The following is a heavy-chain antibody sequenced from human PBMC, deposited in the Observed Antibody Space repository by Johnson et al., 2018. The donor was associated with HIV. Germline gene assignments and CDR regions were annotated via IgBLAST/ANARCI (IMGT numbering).Heavy chain of an antibody. CDR2: ISSSGSTI. V-gene: IGHV3-48*04. Sequence: VQLVESGGGLVQPGGSLRLSCAASGFTFSSYAMHWVRQAPGKGLEWVSYISSSGSTIYYADSVKGRFTISRDNAKNSLYLQMNSLRAEDTAVYYCALNWGAEGAFDIWGQGTMVTVSS. D-gene: IGHD7-27*01. CDR1: GFTFSSYA. J-gene: IGHJ3*02. CDR3: ALNWGAEGAFDI.